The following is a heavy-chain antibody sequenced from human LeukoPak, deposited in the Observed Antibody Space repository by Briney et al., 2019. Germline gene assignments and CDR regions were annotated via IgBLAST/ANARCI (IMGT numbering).Heavy chain of an antibody. Sequence: ASVKVFCKASGGTFSSYVISWVRQAPGQGLEWMGGIIPIFGTANYAQKFQGRVTITADESTSTAYMELSSLRSEDTAVYYCARAAEGYYYDSSGYLLNFDYWGQGTLVTVS. J-gene: IGHJ4*02. V-gene: IGHV1-69*13. D-gene: IGHD3-22*01. CDR1: GGTFSSYV. CDR3: ARAAEGYYYDSSGYLLNFDY. CDR2: IIPIFGTA.